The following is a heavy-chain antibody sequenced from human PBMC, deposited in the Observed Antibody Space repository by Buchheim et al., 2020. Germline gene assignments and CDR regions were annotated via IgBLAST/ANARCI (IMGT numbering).Heavy chain of an antibody. Sequence: QVQLVQSGAEVRQPGASVKVSCKASGYTFTTYYLHLVRQAPGQGLEWMGIINPSGGSTTYAQNFQGRVTMTRDTSTSPVYMELSSLRSEDTAVYYCARGPAITATGSRNYYGMDVWGQGTT. D-gene: IGHD6-13*01. CDR2: INPSGGST. CDR1: GYTFTTYY. CDR3: ARGPAITATGSRNYYGMDV. J-gene: IGHJ6*02. V-gene: IGHV1-46*01.